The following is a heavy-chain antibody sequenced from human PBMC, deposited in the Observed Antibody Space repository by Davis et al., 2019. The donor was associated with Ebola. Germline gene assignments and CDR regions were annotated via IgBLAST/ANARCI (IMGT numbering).Heavy chain of an antibody. CDR1: GYTFTSYG. J-gene: IGHJ5*02. CDR2: MNPNSGNT. V-gene: IGHV1-8*02. D-gene: IGHD5-24*01. CDR3: ARDLEDGYNLYWFDP. Sequence: AASVKVSCKASGYTFTSYGINWVRQATGQGLEWMGWMNPNSGNTGYAQKFQGRVTMTRNTSISTAYMELSSLRSEDTAVYYCARDLEDGYNLYWFDPWGQGTLVTVSS.